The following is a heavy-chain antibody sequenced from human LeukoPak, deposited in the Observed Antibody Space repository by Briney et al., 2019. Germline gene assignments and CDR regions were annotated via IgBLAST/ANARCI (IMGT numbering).Heavy chain of an antibody. D-gene: IGHD6-19*01. J-gene: IGHJ5*02. Sequence: PGGSLRLSCAASGFTFSSYSMNWVRQAPGKGLGWVSSISSSSSYIYYADSVKGRFTISRDNAKNSLYLQMNSLRAEDTAVYYCASMTAVAGAYNWFDPWGQGTLVTVSS. V-gene: IGHV3-21*01. CDR1: GFTFSSYS. CDR3: ASMTAVAGAYNWFDP. CDR2: ISSSSSYI.